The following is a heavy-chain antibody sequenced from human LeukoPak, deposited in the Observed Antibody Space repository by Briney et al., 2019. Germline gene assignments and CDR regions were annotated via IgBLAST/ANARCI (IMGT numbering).Heavy chain of an antibody. D-gene: IGHD4-11*01. Sequence: GGSLRLSCAASGFTFSAYAMRWVRQAPGKGLEWVSSITASGETTHYADSVKGRFTISRDNSKNTLYLQMNSLRAEDTAVYYCADSNYWYPVDYWGQGTLVTVSS. J-gene: IGHJ4*02. CDR2: ITASGETT. CDR3: ADSNYWYPVDY. CDR1: GFTFSAYA. V-gene: IGHV3-23*01.